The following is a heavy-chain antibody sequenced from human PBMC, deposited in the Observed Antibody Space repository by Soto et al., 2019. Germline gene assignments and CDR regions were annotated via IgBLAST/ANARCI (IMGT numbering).Heavy chain of an antibody. CDR3: GRELALCSSTRCYKPYDYSFSAF. Sequence: GCILQIPGKGLEWMGIIYPGDSDTRYSPSFQGQVTISADKSISTAYLQWGSLKASDTAMYYCGRELALCSSTRCYKPYDYSFSAFWGNGT. J-gene: IGHJ6*03. D-gene: IGHD2-2*02. V-gene: IGHV5-51*01. CDR2: IYPGDSDT.